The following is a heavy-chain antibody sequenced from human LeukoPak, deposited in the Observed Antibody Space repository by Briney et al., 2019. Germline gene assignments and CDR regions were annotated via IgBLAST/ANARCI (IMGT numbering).Heavy chain of an antibody. Sequence: SETLSLTCTVSGGSISSSSYYWGWIRQPPGKGLEWIGSIYYSGSTYYNPSLKSRVTISVDTSKNQFSLKLSSVTAADTAVYYCARGSYGAFRYGDLDSWGQGTLVTVSS. J-gene: IGHJ4*02. CDR3: ARGSYGAFRYGDLDS. CDR2: IYYSGST. D-gene: IGHD4-17*01. CDR1: GGSISSSSYY. V-gene: IGHV4-39*07.